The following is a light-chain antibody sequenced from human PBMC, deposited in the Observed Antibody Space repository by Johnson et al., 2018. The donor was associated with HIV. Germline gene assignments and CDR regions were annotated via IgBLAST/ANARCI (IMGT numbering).Light chain of an antibody. CDR2: DNN. Sequence: QSMLTQPPSVSAAPGQKVTISCSGNSCDIGNNYVSCHQQLPGTAPKLLIYDNNKRPSGIPDRISGSKSGTSATLGITGLQTGDEADYYCGTWDTRLSAGGFVFGTGTKVTVL. J-gene: IGLJ1*01. CDR1: SCDIGNNY. V-gene: IGLV1-51*01. CDR3: GTWDTRLSAGGFV.